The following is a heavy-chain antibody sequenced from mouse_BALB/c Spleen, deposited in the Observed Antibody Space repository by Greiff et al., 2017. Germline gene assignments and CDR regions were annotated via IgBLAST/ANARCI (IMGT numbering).Heavy chain of an antibody. Sequence: EVQLVESGGGLVKPGGSLKLSCAASGFTFSSYTMSWVRQTPEKRLEWVATISSGGSYTYYPDSVKGRFTISRDNAKNTLYLQMSSLKSEATAMYYCTRDDYAFAYWGQRTLVTVSA. CDR3: TRDDYAFAY. J-gene: IGHJ3*01. CDR2: ISSGGSYT. V-gene: IGHV5-6-4*01. CDR1: GFTFSSYT. D-gene: IGHD2-4*01.